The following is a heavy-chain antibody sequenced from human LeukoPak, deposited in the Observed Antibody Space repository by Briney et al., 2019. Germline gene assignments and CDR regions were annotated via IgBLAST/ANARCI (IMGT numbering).Heavy chain of an antibody. CDR3: ARESSSYYYYGMDV. CDR2: IYSGGST. J-gene: IGHJ6*02. CDR1: GFTVSSNY. V-gene: IGHV3-53*01. Sequence: GGSLRLSCAASGFTVSSNYMSWVRQAPGKGLEWVSVIYSGGSTYYADSVKGRFTISRDNSKNTLYLQMNGLRAEDTAVYYCARESSSYYYYGMDVWGQGTTVTVSS.